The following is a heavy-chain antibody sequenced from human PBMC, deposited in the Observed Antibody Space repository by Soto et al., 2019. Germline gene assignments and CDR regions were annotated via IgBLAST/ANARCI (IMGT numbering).Heavy chain of an antibody. CDR1: GDSISTVDYF. D-gene: IGHD2-15*01. V-gene: IGHV4-30-4*01. Sequence: SETLSLTCSVSGDSISTVDYFWDWIRQPPGQALEYIGYIYKSATTYYNPSFEGRVAISLDASKSHFSLNVTSVTAADTAVYFCARGRYCLTGRCFPNWFDSWGQGTLVTVSS. CDR3: ARGRYCLTGRCFPNWFDS. J-gene: IGHJ5*01. CDR2: IYKSATT.